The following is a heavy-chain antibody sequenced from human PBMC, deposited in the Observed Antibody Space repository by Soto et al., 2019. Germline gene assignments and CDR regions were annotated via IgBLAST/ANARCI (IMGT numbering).Heavy chain of an antibody. CDR1: GFTVSSNY. CDR2: IYSGGST. D-gene: IGHD3-10*01. Sequence: EVQLVESGGGLIQPGGSLRLSCAASGFTVSSNYMSWVRQAPGKGLEWVSVIYSGGSTYYADSVKGRFTISRDNSKNTLYLQMNSLRAEDTAVYYCARAPPQVCFGTYGMDVWGQGTTVTVSS. CDR3: ARAPPQVCFGTYGMDV. V-gene: IGHV3-53*01. J-gene: IGHJ6*02.